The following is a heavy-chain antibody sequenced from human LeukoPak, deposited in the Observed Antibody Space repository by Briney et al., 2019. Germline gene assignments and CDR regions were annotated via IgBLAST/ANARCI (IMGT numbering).Heavy chain of an antibody. CDR1: GYTLTELS. CDR2: FDPEDGET. Sequence: GASVKVSCKVSGYTLTELSMHWVRQAPGKGLEWMGGFDPEDGETIYAQKVQGRVTMTEDTSTDTAYMELISLRSDDTAVYYCARSRSRDCSSNSCYSYGLDYWGQGTLVTVSS. D-gene: IGHD2-2*01. V-gene: IGHV1-24*01. CDR3: ARSRSRDCSSNSCYSYGLDY. J-gene: IGHJ4*02.